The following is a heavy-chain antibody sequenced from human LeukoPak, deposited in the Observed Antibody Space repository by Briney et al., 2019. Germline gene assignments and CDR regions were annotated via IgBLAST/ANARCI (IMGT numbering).Heavy chain of an antibody. Sequence: ASVKVSCKASGYTFTGYDINWVRPATGQGLEWMGWMNPNSGNTGYAQKFQGRVTITRNTSISTAYMELSSLRSEDTAVYYCARLHSSSWYLYYFDYWGQGTLVTVSS. D-gene: IGHD6-13*01. J-gene: IGHJ4*02. CDR2: MNPNSGNT. V-gene: IGHV1-8*03. CDR3: ARLHSSSWYLYYFDY. CDR1: GYTFTGYD.